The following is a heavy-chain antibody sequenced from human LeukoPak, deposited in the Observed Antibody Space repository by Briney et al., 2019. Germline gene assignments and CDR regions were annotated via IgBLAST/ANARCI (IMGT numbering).Heavy chain of an antibody. CDR2: IYQSGST. Sequence: PSETLSLTCTVSGGSISNGGYSWSWIRQPPGKGLEWIGYIYQSGSTYYNPSLKSRLTISVDRSKNQFSVKLSSVTAADTAVYYCARVPDASGLGGVWFDPWGQGTLVTVSS. D-gene: IGHD3-10*01. CDR1: GGSISNGGYS. J-gene: IGHJ5*02. CDR3: ARVPDASGLGGVWFDP. V-gene: IGHV4-30-2*01.